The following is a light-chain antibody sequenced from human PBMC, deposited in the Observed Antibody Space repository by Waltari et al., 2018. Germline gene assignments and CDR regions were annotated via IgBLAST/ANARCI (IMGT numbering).Light chain of an antibody. V-gene: IGLV2-14*03. CDR1: SRDGGAYNS. CDR2: DVS. Sequence: QSALTQPASVSGSPGQSITISCTGTSRDGGAYNSVSWYQQNPGKVPKVIIYDVSYRPSGVSDRFSGSKSGNTASLTISGLQAVDEADYYCSSYTTNSLLFGGGTKLTVL. J-gene: IGLJ3*02. CDR3: SSYTTNSLL.